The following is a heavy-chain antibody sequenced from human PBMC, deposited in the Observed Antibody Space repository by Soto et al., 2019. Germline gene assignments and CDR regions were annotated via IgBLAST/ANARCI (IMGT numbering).Heavy chain of an antibody. CDR3: AKDKTPRAYSGYEPSFNS. CDR2: ISSSGGSI. Sequence: EVQLVESGGGLVQPGGSLRLSCAGSGFTFNSHEMTWVRQAPGKGLEWISSISSSGGSIYYADSVKGRFTVSRDNAKNSLYLQMSSLRPEDTAFYYCAKDKTPRAYSGYEPSFNSWGQGTLVTVSS. V-gene: IGHV3-48*03. J-gene: IGHJ4*02. CDR1: GFTFNSHE. D-gene: IGHD5-12*01.